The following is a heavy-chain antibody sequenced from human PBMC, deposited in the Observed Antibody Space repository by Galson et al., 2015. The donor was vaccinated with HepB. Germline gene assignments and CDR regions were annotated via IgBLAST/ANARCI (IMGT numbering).Heavy chain of an antibody. J-gene: IGHJ5*02. CDR3: ATGRITIFGWGWFDP. V-gene: IGHV1-24*01. Sequence: SVKVSCKVSGYTLTELSMHWVRQAPGKGLEWMGGFDPEDGETIYAQKFQGRVTMTKDTSTDTAYMELSSLRSEDTAVYYCATGRITIFGWGWFDPWGQGTLVTVSS. D-gene: IGHD3-3*01. CDR1: GYTLTELS. CDR2: FDPEDGET.